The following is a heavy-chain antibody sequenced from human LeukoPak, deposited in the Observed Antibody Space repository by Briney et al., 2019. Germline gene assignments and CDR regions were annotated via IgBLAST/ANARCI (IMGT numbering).Heavy chain of an antibody. CDR1: GGSISNYY. CDR2: ISYIGST. CDR3: AGSYHYYMDV. V-gene: IGHV4-59*01. Sequence: SEALSLTCTVSGGSISNYYWSWIRQPPGKGLEWIGYISYIGSTKHNPSLKSRVTISEDTSKKQFSLKLSSVTAADTAVYYCAGSYHYYMDVWGKGTTVTVCS. J-gene: IGHJ6*03.